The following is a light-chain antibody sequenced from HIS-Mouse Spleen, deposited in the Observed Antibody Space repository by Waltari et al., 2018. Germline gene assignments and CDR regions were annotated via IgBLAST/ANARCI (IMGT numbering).Light chain of an antibody. Sequence: QSALTQPASVSGSPGQSITIPCTGTSRYVGGYNYVPWYQPPPGKVPKLMIYDVSNRPSGVSNRFSGSKSGNTASLTISGLQAEDEADYYCSSYTSSSTWVFGGGTKLTVL. V-gene: IGLV2-14*01. CDR3: SSYTSSSTWV. CDR2: DVS. CDR1: SRYVGGYNY. J-gene: IGLJ3*02.